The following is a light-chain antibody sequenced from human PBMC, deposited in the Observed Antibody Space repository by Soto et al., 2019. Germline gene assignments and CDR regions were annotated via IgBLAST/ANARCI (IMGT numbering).Light chain of an antibody. CDR3: LQDFNYPWT. V-gene: IGKV1-6*01. CDR2: AAS. Sequence: AIQMTQSPSSLSASVGDRVTITCRASQDIRNDLGWYQQKPGKTPKLLIFAASSLQSGVPSRFSGSGSGTDFTLTISSLQHEDFATSYCLQDFNYPWTFGQGTKVEIE. J-gene: IGKJ1*01. CDR1: QDIRND.